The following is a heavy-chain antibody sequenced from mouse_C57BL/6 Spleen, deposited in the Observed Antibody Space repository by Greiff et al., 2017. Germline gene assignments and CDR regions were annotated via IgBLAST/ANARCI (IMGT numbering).Heavy chain of an antibody. CDR1: GFTFSDYG. J-gene: IGHJ4*01. D-gene: IGHD1-1*01. V-gene: IGHV5-17*01. CDR3: ARSAVVAHYAMDD. CDR2: ISSGSSTI. Sequence: EVHLVESGGGLVKPGGSLKLSCAASGFTFSDYGMHWVRQAPEKGLEWVAYISSGSSTIYYADTVKGRFTISRDNAKNTLFLQMTSLRSEDTAMYYCARSAVVAHYAMDDWGQGTSVTVSS.